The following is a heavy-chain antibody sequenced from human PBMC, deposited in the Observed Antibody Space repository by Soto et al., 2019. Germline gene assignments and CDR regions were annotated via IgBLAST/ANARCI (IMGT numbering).Heavy chain of an antibody. J-gene: IGHJ4*02. Sequence: QITLNESGPTLVKPTQTLTLTCTFSGFSLSTSGVGVGWIRQPPGKALEWLALIYWDDDKRYSPSLKSRLTIAKGTSNNQGVLTMTNLDPVDTATYYCAQSSPGDFWSGYYPPAFDYWGQGTLVTVSS. CDR1: GFSLSTSGVG. CDR2: IYWDDDK. V-gene: IGHV2-5*02. CDR3: AQSSPGDFWSGYYPPAFDY. D-gene: IGHD3-3*01.